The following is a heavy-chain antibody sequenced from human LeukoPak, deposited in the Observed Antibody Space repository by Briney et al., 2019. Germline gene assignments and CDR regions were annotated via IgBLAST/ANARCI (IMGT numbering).Heavy chain of an antibody. CDR2: INPDGTTT. D-gene: IGHD1-26*01. V-gene: IGHV3-74*01. J-gene: IGHJ4*02. Sequence: PGGSLRLSCAASGFTVSSNYMSWVRQAPGKGLVWVSRINPDGTTTSYADSVKGRFTISRDNAKNTLYLQMNSLRAEDTAVYYCARGYSGSYRIDYWGQGTLVTVSS. CDR3: ARGYSGSYRIDY. CDR1: GFTVSSNY.